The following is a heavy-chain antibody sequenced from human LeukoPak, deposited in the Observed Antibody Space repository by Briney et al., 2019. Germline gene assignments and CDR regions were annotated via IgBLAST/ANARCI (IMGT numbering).Heavy chain of an antibody. CDR3: AGGVGLWFGGNDY. V-gene: IGHV4-34*01. J-gene: IGHJ4*02. D-gene: IGHD3-10*01. CDR1: GGSFSGYY. Sequence: SETLSLTCAVYGGSFSGYYWSWIRQPPGKGLEWIGEINHSGSTNYNPSLKSRVTISVDTSKNQFSLKLSSVTAADTAVYYCAGGVGLWFGGNDYWGQGTLVTVSS. CDR2: INHSGST.